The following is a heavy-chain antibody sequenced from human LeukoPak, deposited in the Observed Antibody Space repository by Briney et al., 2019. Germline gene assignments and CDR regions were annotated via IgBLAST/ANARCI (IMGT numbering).Heavy chain of an antibody. Sequence: SVKVSCKASGGTFSSYAISWMRQAPGQGLEWMGGIIPIFGTANYAQKFQGRVTMTEDTSTDTAYMELSSLRSEDTAVYYCATNGGVYYGSGSFYYFDYWGQGTLVTVSS. V-gene: IGHV1-69*06. CDR1: GGTFSSYA. D-gene: IGHD3-10*01. J-gene: IGHJ4*02. CDR2: IIPIFGTA. CDR3: ATNGGVYYGSGSFYYFDY.